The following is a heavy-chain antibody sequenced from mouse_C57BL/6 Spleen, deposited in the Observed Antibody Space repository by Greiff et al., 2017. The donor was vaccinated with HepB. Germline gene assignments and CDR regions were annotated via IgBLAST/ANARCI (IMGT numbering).Heavy chain of an antibody. CDR2: INPSNGGT. D-gene: IGHD2-5*01. CDR1: GYTFTSYW. V-gene: IGHV1-53*01. Sequence: QVQLQQPGTELVKPGASVKLSCKASGYTFTSYWMHWVKQRPGHGLEWIGNINPSNGGTNYNEKFKSKATLTVDKSSSTAYMQLSSLTSEDSAVYYCARSNSNYSYWYFEVWGTGTTVTVAS. J-gene: IGHJ1*03. CDR3: ARSNSNYSYWYFEV.